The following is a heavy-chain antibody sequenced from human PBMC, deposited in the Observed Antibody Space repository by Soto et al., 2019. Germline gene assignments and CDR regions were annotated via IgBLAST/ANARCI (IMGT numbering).Heavy chain of an antibody. V-gene: IGHV4-34*01. D-gene: IGHD3-3*01. CDR1: GGSFSSYY. J-gene: IGHJ4*02. CDR2: INHSGST. CDR3: GRGPPYSYYEEDCFGY. Sequence: SETLSLTCAVYGGSFSSYYWSCIRQPPGKGLECIGEINHSGSTNYNPSLKSQVTISVDTSKNQFSLKLSSVTAADTAVYYCGRGPPYSYYEEDCFGYWGQGTMVTVYS.